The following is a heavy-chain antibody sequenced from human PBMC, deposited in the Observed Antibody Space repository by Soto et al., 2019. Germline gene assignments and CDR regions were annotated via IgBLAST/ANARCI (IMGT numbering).Heavy chain of an antibody. CDR3: AKDIGRLAAGPGY. Sequence: GGSLRLSCAASGFTFDDYAMHWVRQAPGKGLEWVSGISWNSGSIGYADSVKGRFTISRDNAKNSLYLQMNSLRAEDTALYYCAKDIGRLAAGPGYWGQGTLVTVSS. CDR1: GFTFDDYA. J-gene: IGHJ4*02. CDR2: ISWNSGSI. D-gene: IGHD6-13*01. V-gene: IGHV3-9*01.